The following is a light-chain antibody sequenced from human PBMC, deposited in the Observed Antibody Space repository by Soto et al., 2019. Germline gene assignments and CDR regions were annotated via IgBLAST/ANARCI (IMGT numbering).Light chain of an antibody. CDR1: QSVSSY. CDR3: QQYGGSPRT. CDR2: DAS. V-gene: IGKV3-20*01. J-gene: IGKJ1*01. Sequence: IVLTQSPLSLPVTPGEPASISCRASQSVSSYLAWYQQKPGQAPRLLIYDASNRATGIPARFTGSGFGTDFTLTISRLAPEDLAVYYCQQYGGSPRTFGQGTKVDIK.